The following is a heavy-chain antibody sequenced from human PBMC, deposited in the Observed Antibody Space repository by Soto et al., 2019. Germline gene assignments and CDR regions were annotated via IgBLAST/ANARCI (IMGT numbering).Heavy chain of an antibody. CDR1: VSTFTIYG. D-gene: IGHD1-1*01. Sequence: XSVKLSCKASVSTFTIYGCGWVRQAPGQGLEWMGWISANNGDTHYAQKLQGRVTLTTDTSTSTVYMELRSLRSDDTAVYYCARKPTGQPFDYWGQGALVTVSS. J-gene: IGHJ4*02. CDR2: ISANNGDT. CDR3: ARKPTGQPFDY. V-gene: IGHV1-18*01.